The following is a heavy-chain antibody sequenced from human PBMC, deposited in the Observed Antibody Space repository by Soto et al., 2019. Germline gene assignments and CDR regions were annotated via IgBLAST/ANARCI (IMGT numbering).Heavy chain of an antibody. D-gene: IGHD2-15*01. J-gene: IGHJ5*02. CDR3: AKDRWGGGYCSGGSCYSWCDP. V-gene: IGHV3-30*18. CDR2: ISYDGSNK. CDR1: GFTFSSYG. Sequence: QVQLVESGGGVVQPGRSLRLSCAASGFTFSSYGMHWVRQAPGKGLEWVAVISYDGSNKYYADSVKGRFTISRDNSKNNSDLQMNSPRGEGTAVYYCAKDRWGGGYCSGGSCYSWCDPLGQGTLVTVSS.